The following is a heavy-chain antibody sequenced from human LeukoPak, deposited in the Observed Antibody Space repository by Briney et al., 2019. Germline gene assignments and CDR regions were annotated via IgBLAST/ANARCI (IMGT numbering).Heavy chain of an antibody. CDR3: ARYYYGSGSYSFPFDI. CDR1: GGSITSGGYY. CDR2: IWTSGST. V-gene: IGHV4-61*09. D-gene: IGHD3-10*01. Sequence: SETLSLTCTVSGGSITSGGYYWNWIRQPAGKGLEWIGHIWTSGSTNYNPSLKSRVTISVDTSENQFSLNLTSVTAADTAVYYCARYYYGSGSYSFPFDIWGQGTLVTVSS. J-gene: IGHJ4*02.